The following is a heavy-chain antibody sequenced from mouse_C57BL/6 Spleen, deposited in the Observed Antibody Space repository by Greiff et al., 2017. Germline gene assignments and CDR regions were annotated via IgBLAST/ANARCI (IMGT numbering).Heavy chain of an antibody. CDR2: IDPNSGGT. J-gene: IGHJ4*01. D-gene: IGHD2-12*01. Sequence: QVQLKQPGAELVKPGASVKLSCKASGYTFTSYWMHWVKQRPGRGLEWIGRIDPNSGGTKYNEKFKSKATLTVDKPSSTAYMQLSSLTSEDSAVYYCARSYYSLYYYAMEYWGQGTSVTVSS. V-gene: IGHV1-72*01. CDR3: ARSYYSLYYYAMEY. CDR1: GYTFTSYW.